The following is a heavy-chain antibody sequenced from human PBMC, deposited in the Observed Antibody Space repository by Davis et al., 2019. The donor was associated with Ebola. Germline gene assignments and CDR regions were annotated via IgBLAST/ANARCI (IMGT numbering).Heavy chain of an antibody. CDR1: GFTVKTND. CDR3: ARPIDYGGNAPSD. V-gene: IGHV3-66*02. D-gene: IGHD4-23*01. J-gene: IGHJ4*02. Sequence: GESLKISCAASGFTVKTNDMTWVRQAPGKGLEWVSTLGTSADTYYADSVKGRFTISRDNSKNTLYLQMNSLRAEDTAVYYCARPIDYGGNAPSDWGQGTLVTVSS. CDR2: LGTSADT.